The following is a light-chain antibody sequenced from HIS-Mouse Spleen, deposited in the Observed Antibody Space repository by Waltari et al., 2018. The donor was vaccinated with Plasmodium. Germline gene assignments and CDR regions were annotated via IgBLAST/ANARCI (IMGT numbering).Light chain of an antibody. CDR1: SSHVGGYNY. CDR2: DVS. CDR3: CSYAGSYTFV. Sequence: QSALTQPRSVSGSPGQSVPISCTGTSSHVGGYNYVSWYQQHPGKAPKRMIYDVSKRPSGVPDRFSGSKSGNTASLTISGLQAEDEADYYCCSYAGSYTFVFGTGTKVTVL. J-gene: IGLJ1*01. V-gene: IGLV2-11*01.